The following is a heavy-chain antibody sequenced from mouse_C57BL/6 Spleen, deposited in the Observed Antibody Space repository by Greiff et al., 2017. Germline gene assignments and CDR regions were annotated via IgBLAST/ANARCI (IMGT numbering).Heavy chain of an antibody. V-gene: IGHV1-69*01. D-gene: IGHD1-1*01. CDR1: GYTFTSYW. J-gene: IGHJ2*01. CDR3: ARRLTVVATDYFDY. CDR2: IDPSDSYT. Sequence: QVQLQQPGAELVMPGASVKLSCKASGYTFTSYWMHWVKQRPGQGLEWIGEIDPSDSYTNYNQKFKGKSTLTVDKSSNTAYMQLSSLTSEDSAVYYGARRLTVVATDYFDYWGQGTTLTVSS.